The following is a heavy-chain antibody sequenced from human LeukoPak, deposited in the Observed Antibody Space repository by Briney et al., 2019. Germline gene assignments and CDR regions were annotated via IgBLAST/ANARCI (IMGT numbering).Heavy chain of an antibody. J-gene: IGHJ1*01. CDR1: GFIFSNCW. D-gene: IGHD3-22*01. CDR2: IKTDGSEK. Sequence: GGCLRLSCETSGFIFSNCWMTWVRQAPGKGLEWVANIKTDGSEKYYVDSVKGRFTISRDNAKNSLYLQMNSLRAEDTAVYYCATYSSLNRREFQYWGQGTLLTVSS. CDR3: ATYSSLNRREFQY. V-gene: IGHV3-7*01.